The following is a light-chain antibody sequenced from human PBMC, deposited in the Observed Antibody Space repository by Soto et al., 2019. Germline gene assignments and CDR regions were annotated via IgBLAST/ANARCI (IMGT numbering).Light chain of an antibody. CDR3: QQHNGWPLT. J-gene: IGKJ4*01. CDR1: QSISNT. CDR2: SAS. Sequence: EIVMTQSPATLSVAPGERATLSCRASQSISNTLAWYQQKPGQAPRLLIFSASTRATGIPARFSGSGSGTEFTLTISSLQSEDYAVYYCQQHNGWPLTFGGGTKVEIK. V-gene: IGKV3-15*01.